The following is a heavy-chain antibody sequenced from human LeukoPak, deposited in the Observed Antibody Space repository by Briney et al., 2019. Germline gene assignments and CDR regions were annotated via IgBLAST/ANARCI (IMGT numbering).Heavy chain of an antibody. CDR1: GGSISSGGYS. CDR2: IYHSGST. CDR3: ARPLNYYYYMDV. Sequence: SQTLSLTCAVSGGSISSGGYSWSWIRQPPGKGLEWIGYIYHSGSTYYNPSLKSRVTISVDRSKNQFSLKLSSVTAADTAVYYCARPLNYYYYMDVWGKGTTVTVSS. J-gene: IGHJ6*03. V-gene: IGHV4-30-2*01.